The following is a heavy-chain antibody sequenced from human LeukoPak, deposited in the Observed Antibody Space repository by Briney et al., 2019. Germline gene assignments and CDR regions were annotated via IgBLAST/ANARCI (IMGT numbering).Heavy chain of an antibody. D-gene: IGHD3-3*01. CDR3: ATRFLEVDDP. Sequence: PGGSLTLSCAASGFIFSSCEMNWVRQAPGKGLEWLSYISSGGSTIHYADSVKGRFTISRDDARNSLYLQMNSLRADDTGIYYCATRFLEVDDPWGQGTLVTVSS. CDR2: ISSGGSTI. V-gene: IGHV3-48*03. J-gene: IGHJ5*02. CDR1: GFIFSSCE.